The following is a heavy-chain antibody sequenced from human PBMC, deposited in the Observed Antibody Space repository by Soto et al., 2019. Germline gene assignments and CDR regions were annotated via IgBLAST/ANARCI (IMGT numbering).Heavy chain of an antibody. D-gene: IGHD2-2*01. CDR1: GGTFSSYT. CDR2: IIPILGIA. V-gene: IGHV1-69*08. Sequence: QVQLVQSGAEVKKPGSSVKVSCKASGGTFSSYTISWVRQAPGQGLEWMGRIIPILGIANYAQKFQGRVTITADKSTSTAYMELSSLRSEDTAVYYCAREGNIVGVPAAIDWFDPWGQGTLVTVSS. CDR3: AREGNIVGVPAAIDWFDP. J-gene: IGHJ5*02.